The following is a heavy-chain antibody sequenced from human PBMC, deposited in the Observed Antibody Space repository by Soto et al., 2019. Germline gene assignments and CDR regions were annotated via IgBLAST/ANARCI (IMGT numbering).Heavy chain of an antibody. CDR1: GFPFRSYD. V-gene: IGHV3-48*03. CDR3: AILDFGDYLLSYGVDV. CDR2: ITSSSDAI. J-gene: IGHJ6*02. D-gene: IGHD4-17*01. Sequence: PGGSLRLSSAVSGFPFRSYDMNWVRQAPGKEPEWVSYITSSSDAIYYAASVKGRFTVSRDNAKNSLYLQMNSLRAEDTAVYYCAILDFGDYLLSYGVDVWGQGTTVTVSS.